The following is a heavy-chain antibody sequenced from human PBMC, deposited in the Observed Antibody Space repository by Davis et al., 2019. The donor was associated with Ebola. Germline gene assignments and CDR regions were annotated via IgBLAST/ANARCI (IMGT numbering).Heavy chain of an antibody. J-gene: IGHJ4*02. CDR1: GFTFSIYT. Sequence: GESLKISCAASGFTFSIYTMNWVRQAPGEGLEWVSSISSSGSYIYYPDSVRGRFTISRDNAKNSLYLQMNSLRAEDTAVYYCARETYSGSYFDYWGQGTLVTVSS. D-gene: IGHD1-26*01. CDR3: ARETYSGSYFDY. V-gene: IGHV3-21*04. CDR2: ISSSGSYI.